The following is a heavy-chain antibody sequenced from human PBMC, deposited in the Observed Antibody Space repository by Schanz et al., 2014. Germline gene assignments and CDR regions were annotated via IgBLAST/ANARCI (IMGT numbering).Heavy chain of an antibody. CDR2: INSVGSNT. Sequence: EVQLVESGGGLVQPGGSLRLSCAASGFTFSSYWMHWVRQDPGKGLVWVARINSVGSNTDYADSVTGRFTISRDNSNKTVDLQMNSLRAEDTAVYYCLAPDYGMDVWGQGTTVTGSS. CDR1: GFTFSSYW. J-gene: IGHJ6*02. V-gene: IGHV3-74*01. CDR3: LAPDYGMDV.